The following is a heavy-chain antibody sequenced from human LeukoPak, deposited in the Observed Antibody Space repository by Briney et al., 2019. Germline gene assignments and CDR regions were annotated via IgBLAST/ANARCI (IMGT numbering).Heavy chain of an antibody. CDR2: ISGCGIRT. Sequence: GVSVTVSCLASGFTFSNCVISWVRQAPGKGLEWVAWISGCGIRTFIADSVQGRFTISREKSKKTLYLQIHSLRAEDTAVYYCAKSIAFTGYSSWEYWGRGTLVTVSS. D-gene: IGHD3-9*01. CDR3: AKSIAFTGYSSWEY. V-gene: IGHV3-23*01. CDR1: GFTFSNCV. J-gene: IGHJ4*02.